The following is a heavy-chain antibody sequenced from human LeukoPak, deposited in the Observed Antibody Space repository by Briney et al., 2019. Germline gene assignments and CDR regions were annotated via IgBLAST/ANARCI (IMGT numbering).Heavy chain of an antibody. Sequence: PSETLSLTCAVSGGSISSGGYSWSWIRQPPGKGLEWIGYIYYSGSTYYNPSLKSRVTISVDTSKNQFSLKLSSVTAADTAVYYCARARRNRTPLWTYSSGWYGHYMDVWGKGTTVTVSS. CDR3: ARARRNRTPLWTYSSGWYGHYMDV. CDR2: IYYSGST. V-gene: IGHV4-30-4*07. D-gene: IGHD6-19*01. J-gene: IGHJ6*03. CDR1: GGSISSGGYS.